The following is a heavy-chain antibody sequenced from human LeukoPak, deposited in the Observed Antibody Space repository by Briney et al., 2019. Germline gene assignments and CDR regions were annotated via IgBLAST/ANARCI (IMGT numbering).Heavy chain of an antibody. D-gene: IGHD2-21*01. CDR2: ISGSGSST. CDR3: ARDESGDNDAFDI. Sequence: GGSLRLSCAASGFTFSSYAMSWVRQAPGKGLEWVSAISGSGSSTYYADSVKGRFTISRDNSKNTLYLQMNSLRAEDTAVYYCARDESGDNDAFDIRGQGTMVTVSS. CDR1: GFTFSSYA. V-gene: IGHV3-23*01. J-gene: IGHJ3*02.